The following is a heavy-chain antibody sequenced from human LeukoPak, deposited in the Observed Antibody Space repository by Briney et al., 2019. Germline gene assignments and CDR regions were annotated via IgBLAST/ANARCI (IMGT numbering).Heavy chain of an antibody. CDR1: GGSISSYY. CDR3: ARDRKIREYSSGWFDAFDI. J-gene: IGHJ3*02. CDR2: IYYSGST. Sequence: SETLSLTCTVSGGSISSYYWSWIRQPPGKGLEWIGYIYYSGSTNYNPSLKSRVTISVDTSKNQFSLKLSSVTAADTAVYYCARDRKIREYSSGWFDAFDIWAKGQWSPSLQ. D-gene: IGHD6-13*01. V-gene: IGHV4-59*01.